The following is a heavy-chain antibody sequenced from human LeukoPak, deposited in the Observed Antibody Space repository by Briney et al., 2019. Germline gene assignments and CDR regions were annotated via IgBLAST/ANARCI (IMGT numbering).Heavy chain of an antibody. CDR2: IRSKAYGGTT. J-gene: IGHJ3*02. D-gene: IGHD6-6*01. Sequence: PGGSLRLSCTTSGFTFGDYAMTWVRQAPGKGLEWVGFIRSKAYGGTTEYAASVKGRFTISRDDSKSIAYLQMNSLKTEDTAVYYCARVLGAVSIIAAARNAFDIWGQGTMVTVSS. V-gene: IGHV3-49*04. CDR1: GFTFGDYA. CDR3: ARVLGAVSIIAAARNAFDI.